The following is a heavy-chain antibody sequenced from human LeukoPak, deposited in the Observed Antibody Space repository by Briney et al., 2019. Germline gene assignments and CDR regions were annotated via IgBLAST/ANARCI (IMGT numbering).Heavy chain of an antibody. CDR3: ARDYGLDY. J-gene: IGHJ4*02. D-gene: IGHD4-17*01. CDR2: IIGSGSRT. CDR1: GFTFTNYA. Sequence: GGSLRLSCAASGFTFTNYAMNWVRQAPGTGLEWVSTIIGSGSRTYIADSVKGRFAISRDNSKKTVFLQMNSLRAEDTAVYYCARDYGLDYGGQGTLVTVS. V-gene: IGHV3-23*01.